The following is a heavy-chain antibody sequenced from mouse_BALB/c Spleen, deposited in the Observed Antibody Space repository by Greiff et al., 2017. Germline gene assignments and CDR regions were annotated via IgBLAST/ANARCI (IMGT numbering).Heavy chain of an antibody. CDR1: GYSFTSYW. Sequence: VQLKESGTVLARPGASVKMSCKASGYSFTSYWMHWVKQRPGQGLEWIGAIYPGNSDTSYNQKFKGKAKLTAVTSASTAYMELSSLTNEDSAVYYRTRIYYGNYFYAMDYWGQGTSVTVSS. D-gene: IGHD2-1*01. CDR3: TRIYYGNYFYAMDY. V-gene: IGHV1-5*01. CDR2: IYPGNSDT. J-gene: IGHJ4*01.